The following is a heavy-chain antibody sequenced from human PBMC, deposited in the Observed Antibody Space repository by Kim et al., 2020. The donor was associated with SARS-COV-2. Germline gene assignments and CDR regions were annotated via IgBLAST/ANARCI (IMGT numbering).Heavy chain of an antibody. J-gene: IGHJ4*02. D-gene: IGHD3-22*01. CDR2: IYYSGST. V-gene: IGHV4-39*01. Sequence: SETLSLTCTVSGGSISSSSYYWGWIRQPPGKGLEWIGSIYYSGSTYYNPSLKSRVTISVDTSKNQFSLKLSSVTAADTAVYYCARQMKNYYDSSGCFDYWGQGTLVTVSS. CDR3: ARQMKNYYDSSGCFDY. CDR1: GGSISSSSYY.